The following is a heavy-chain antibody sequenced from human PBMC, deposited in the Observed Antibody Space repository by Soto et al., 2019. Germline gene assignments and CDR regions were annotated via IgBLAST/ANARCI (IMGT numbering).Heavy chain of an antibody. CDR3: ARYSRTRSDPPQYYYGMDV. Sequence: QVQLQQWGAGLLKPSETLSLTCAVYGGSFSGYYWSWIRQPPGKGLEWIGEINHSGSTNYNPSLKSRVTISVDTSKNQFSLKLSSVTAADTAVYYCARYSRTRSDPPQYYYGMDVWGQGTTVTVSS. D-gene: IGHD1-26*01. V-gene: IGHV4-34*01. J-gene: IGHJ6*02. CDR2: INHSGST. CDR1: GGSFSGYY.